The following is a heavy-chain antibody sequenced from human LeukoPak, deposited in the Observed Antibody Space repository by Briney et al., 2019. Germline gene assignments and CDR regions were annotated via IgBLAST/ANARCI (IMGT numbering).Heavy chain of an antibody. V-gene: IGHV3-9*01. CDR2: ISWNSGSI. D-gene: IGHD3-22*01. CDR3: AKFPYYYDSSGYYYSDACDI. J-gene: IGHJ3*02. CDR1: GFTFDDYA. Sequence: GGALRLSCAASGFTFDDYAMHWVRQAPGKGLEWVSGISWNSGSIGYADSVKGRFTISRDNAKNSLYLQMNSLRAEDTALYYCAKFPYYYDSSGYYYSDACDIWGQGTMVTVSS.